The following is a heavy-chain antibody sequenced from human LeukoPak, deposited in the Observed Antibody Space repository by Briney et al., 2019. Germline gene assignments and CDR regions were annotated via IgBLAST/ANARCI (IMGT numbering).Heavy chain of an antibody. Sequence: GASVKVSCKASGYTFTSYGISWVRQAPGQGLEWMGGIIPIFGTANYAQKFQGRVTITADKSTSTAYMELSSLRSEDTAVYYCARTGSSGWYFGGYFQHWGQGTLVTVSS. J-gene: IGHJ1*01. D-gene: IGHD6-19*01. CDR2: IIPIFGTA. CDR1: GYTFTSYG. CDR3: ARTGSSGWYFGGYFQH. V-gene: IGHV1-69*06.